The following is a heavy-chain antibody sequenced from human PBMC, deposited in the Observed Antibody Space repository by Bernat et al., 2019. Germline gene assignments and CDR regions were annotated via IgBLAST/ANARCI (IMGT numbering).Heavy chain of an antibody. CDR1: GFTFSSYG. D-gene: IGHD2-15*01. CDR3: ARDLCSGGSCYSWAGWFDP. CDR2: IWYDGSNK. J-gene: IGHJ5*02. V-gene: IGHV3-33*01. Sequence: QVQLVESGGGVVQPGRSLRLSCAASGFTFSSYGMHWVRQAPGKGLEWVAVIWYDGSNKYYADSVKVRFTISRDNSKNTLYLQMNSLRAEDTAVYYCARDLCSGGSCYSWAGWFDPWGQGTLVTVSS.